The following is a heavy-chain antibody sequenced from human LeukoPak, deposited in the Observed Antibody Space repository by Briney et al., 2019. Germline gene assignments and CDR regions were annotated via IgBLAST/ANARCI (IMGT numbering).Heavy chain of an antibody. D-gene: IGHD3-10*01. CDR1: GITLSNYG. CDR2: LSGSCGGT. V-gene: IGHV3-23*01. J-gene: IGHJ4*02. Sequence: PGGSLRLSCAVSGITLSNYGMSWVRQAPGKGLEWVAGLSGSCGGTNYADSVQGRFTISRDNPKNTLYLQVNSLRAEDTAVYFCAKRGVVIRVFLVGFHKEAYYFDSWGQGALVTVSS. CDR3: AKRGVVIRVFLVGFHKEAYYFDS.